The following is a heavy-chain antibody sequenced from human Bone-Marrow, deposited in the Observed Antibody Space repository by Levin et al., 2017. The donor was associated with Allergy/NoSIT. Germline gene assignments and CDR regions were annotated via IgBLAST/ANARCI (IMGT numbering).Heavy chain of an antibody. Sequence: SETLSLTCTVSGGSISSSSYYWGWIRRPPGKGLEWIGSIFYSGSTYYNPSLKSRVTISVDTSKNQFSLKLTSVTAADTAVYYCARHVGGPGGKYYYGLDVWGHGTTVTVSS. CDR2: IFYSGST. V-gene: IGHV4-39*01. D-gene: IGHD3-16*01. CDR3: ARHVGGPGGKYYYGLDV. J-gene: IGHJ6*02. CDR1: GGSISSSSYY.